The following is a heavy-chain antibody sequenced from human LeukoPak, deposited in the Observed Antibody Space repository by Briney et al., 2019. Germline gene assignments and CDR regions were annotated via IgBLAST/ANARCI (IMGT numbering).Heavy chain of an antibody. Sequence: GESLKITCKGSGYRFTSYWIGWVRQIPGKGREWMGIIYPVDSATRYSPSFQGQVTISAHKSISTAYLQWSSLKAWDSAMYYCARHDGKQQLVYYYYGMDVWGQGTTVTVSS. V-gene: IGHV5-51*01. J-gene: IGHJ6*02. D-gene: IGHD6-13*01. CDR1: GYRFTSYW. CDR2: IYPVDSAT. CDR3: ARHDGKQQLVYYYYGMDV.